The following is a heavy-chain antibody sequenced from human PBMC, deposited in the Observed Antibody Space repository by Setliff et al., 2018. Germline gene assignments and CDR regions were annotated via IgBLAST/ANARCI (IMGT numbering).Heavy chain of an antibody. Sequence: PSETLSLTCTVSGGSISSYYWSWIRQPAGKGLEWIGRIYTSGSTNYNPSLKSRVTMSVDTSKNQFSLKLSSVTAADTAVYYCARAGVGSSFTAYYYYYYMDVWGKGTTVTVSS. J-gene: IGHJ6*03. V-gene: IGHV4-4*07. D-gene: IGHD6-13*01. CDR1: GGSISSYY. CDR2: IYTSGST. CDR3: ARAGVGSSFTAYYYYYYMDV.